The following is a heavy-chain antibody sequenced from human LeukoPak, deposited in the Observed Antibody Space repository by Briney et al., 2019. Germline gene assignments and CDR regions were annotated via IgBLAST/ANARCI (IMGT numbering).Heavy chain of an antibody. Sequence: PGGSLRLSCAASGFTFSDYYMRWIRQAPGKGLEWVSYISSSGSTIYYADSVKGRFTISRDNAKNSLYLQMNSLRAEDTAVYYCARLNCSSTSCYRVRYYYYGMDVWGQGTTVTVSS. CDR1: GFTFSDYY. CDR3: ARLNCSSTSCYRVRYYYYGMDV. J-gene: IGHJ6*02. CDR2: ISSSGSTI. V-gene: IGHV3-11*01. D-gene: IGHD2-2*01.